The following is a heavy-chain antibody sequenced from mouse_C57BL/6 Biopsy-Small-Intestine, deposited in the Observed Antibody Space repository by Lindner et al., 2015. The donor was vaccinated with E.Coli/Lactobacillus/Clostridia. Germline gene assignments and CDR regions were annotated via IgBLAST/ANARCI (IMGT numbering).Heavy chain of an antibody. V-gene: IGHV1-42*01. CDR3: AGSNPYYYAMDY. CDR1: GYPFTNYY. CDR2: INPSTGVT. J-gene: IGHJ4*01. Sequence: VQLQESGPELVKPGASVKISCKASGYPFTNYYMNWVKQSPEKSLEWIGEINPSTGVTTYNQNFKAKATFTADKSSNTTHMELKSLTSGDSAVYYCAGSNPYYYAMDYWGQGTSVTVSS.